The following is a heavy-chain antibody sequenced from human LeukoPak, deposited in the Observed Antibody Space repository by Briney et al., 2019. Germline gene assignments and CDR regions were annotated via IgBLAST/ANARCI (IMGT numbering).Heavy chain of an antibody. V-gene: IGHV3-23*01. J-gene: IGHJ4*02. D-gene: IGHD6-19*01. CDR1: GFTFSSSA. CDR3: AKNGIDSGWYGSFDH. Sequence: GGSLRLSCAASGFTFSSSAMSWVRQAPGKGLEWVSTINGGGEGTHYADSVMGRFTVSRDNSKNTLYLQMTSLRAEDTATYYCAKNGIDSGWYGSFDHWGQGTLVTVSS. CDR2: INGGGEGT.